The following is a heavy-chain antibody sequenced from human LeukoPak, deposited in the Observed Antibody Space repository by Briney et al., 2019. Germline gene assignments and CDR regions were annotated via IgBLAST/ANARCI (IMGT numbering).Heavy chain of an antibody. CDR1: GYTFTSSD. J-gene: IGHJ3*02. CDR3: ARSSSTLSDAFDN. Sequence: ASVKVSCKASGYTFTSSDNNWVRQATGQGLEWMGWMNPNSGNTASAQKFQGRVTMTRNTSISTAYMELSSLRSEDTAVYYCARSSSTLSDAFDNWGQGTMVTVSS. CDR2: MNPNSGNT. V-gene: IGHV1-8*01.